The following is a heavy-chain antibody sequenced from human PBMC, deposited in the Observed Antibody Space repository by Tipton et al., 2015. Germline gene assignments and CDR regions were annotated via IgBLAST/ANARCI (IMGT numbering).Heavy chain of an antibody. CDR1: GYSITSGFY. CDR3: ARLDTVTTELDY. D-gene: IGHD4-17*01. CDR2: VHHMGST. J-gene: IGHJ4*02. Sequence: TLSLTCVVSGYSITSGFYWGWIRQPPGQGLEWIGSVHHMGSTYYNPSLKSRLTISVDTSKNQFSLKLSSVTAADTAVYYCARLDTVTTELDYWGQGTLVTVSS. V-gene: IGHV4-38-2*01.